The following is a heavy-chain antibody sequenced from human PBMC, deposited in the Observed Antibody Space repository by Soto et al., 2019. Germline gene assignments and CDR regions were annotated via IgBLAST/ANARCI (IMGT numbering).Heavy chain of an antibody. CDR1: GFTLGPYG. CDR2: FSGGCGTT. V-gene: IGHV3-23*02. D-gene: IGHD1-1*01. Sequence: VQLLESGGGLVQPGGSLRLSCVVSGFTLGPYGVTWVRQVPGKGLEWISGFSGGCGTTHYRDFVKGRFSISRDDPRSTVYLHMNSLGVDDPAVYYCTRWNGHGDHWGRGTLVTVSS. CDR3: TRWNGHGDH. J-gene: IGHJ4*02.